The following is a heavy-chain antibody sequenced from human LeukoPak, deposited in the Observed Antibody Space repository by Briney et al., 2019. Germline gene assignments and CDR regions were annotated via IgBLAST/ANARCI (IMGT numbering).Heavy chain of an antibody. CDR3: ARAGIVLMVYSAPDY. Sequence: ASVKVSCKASGYTFTGYYMHWVRQAPGQGLDWLGWINPNSGGTNYAQRFQGRVTMTRDTSISTAYMELSRLRSDDTAVYYCARAGIVLMVYSAPDYWGQGTLVTVSS. CDR2: INPNSGGT. CDR1: GYTFTGYY. J-gene: IGHJ4*02. D-gene: IGHD2-8*01. V-gene: IGHV1-2*02.